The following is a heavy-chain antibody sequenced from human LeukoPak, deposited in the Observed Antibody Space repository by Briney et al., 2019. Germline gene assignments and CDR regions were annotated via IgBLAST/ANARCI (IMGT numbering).Heavy chain of an antibody. CDR3: ARRSLLVAGIYYFDS. CDR1: GYSFNTYD. V-gene: IGHV1-18*01. CDR2: IRYNNGYT. J-gene: IGHJ4*02. Sequence: ASVKVSCKTSGYSFNTYDVTWVRQVPGQGLEWVGWIRYNNGYTHYAQRFQGRVTMTIDSSTSTAYMELRSLTSADTAIYFCARRSLLVAGIYYFDSWGQGTLVTVSS. D-gene: IGHD6-19*01.